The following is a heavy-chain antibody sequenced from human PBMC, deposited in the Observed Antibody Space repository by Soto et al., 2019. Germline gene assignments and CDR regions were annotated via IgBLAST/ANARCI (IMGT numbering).Heavy chain of an antibody. CDR2: INAANGDT. CDR1: GYTFTSYG. J-gene: IGHJ3*02. V-gene: IGHV1-3*01. D-gene: IGHD6-13*01. CDR3: ARVLGYNSSWWRHTAFDI. Sequence: ASVKVSCKASGYTFTSYGIHWVRQAPGQRLEWMGWINAANGDTKYSPKFQGRVTITRDTSASTAYRELSSLRSDDTAVYYCARVLGYNSSWWRHTAFDIWGRGTMVTVSS.